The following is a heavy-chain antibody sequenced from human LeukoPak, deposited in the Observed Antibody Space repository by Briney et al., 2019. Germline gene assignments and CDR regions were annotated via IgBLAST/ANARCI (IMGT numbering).Heavy chain of an antibody. CDR1: GASISSSPYY. Sequence: PSETLSLTCTVSGASISSSPYYWGWIRQPPGKGLEWLAIVYYSGGTYYNPSLKGRATISVDTSRSQFSLKLSSVTAADTAVYYCARRNDILTGYYSSFDYWGQGTLVTVSS. J-gene: IGHJ4*02. V-gene: IGHV4-39*01. CDR2: VYYSGGT. CDR3: ARRNDILTGYYSSFDY. D-gene: IGHD3-9*01.